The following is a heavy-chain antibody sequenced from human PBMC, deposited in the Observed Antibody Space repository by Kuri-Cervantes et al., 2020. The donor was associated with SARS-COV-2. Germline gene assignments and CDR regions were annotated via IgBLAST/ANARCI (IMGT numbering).Heavy chain of an antibody. J-gene: IGHJ5*02. CDR2: ISSSSSTI. CDR1: AFTFSSYN. V-gene: IGHV3-48*01. D-gene: IGHD1-26*01. Sequence: GGSLRLSCVVSAFTFSSYNMNWVRQAPGKGLAWVSYISSSSSTIYYADSVKGRFAICRDNARISLYLQMNSLRAEDTAVNYCAKDFVVTWELLSYNWFDPWGQGTMVTVSS. CDR3: AKDFVVTWELLSYNWFDP.